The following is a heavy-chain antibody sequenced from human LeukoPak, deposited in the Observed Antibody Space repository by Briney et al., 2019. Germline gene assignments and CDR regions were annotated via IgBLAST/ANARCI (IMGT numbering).Heavy chain of an antibody. CDR3: ARVSNAYYYYYMDV. V-gene: IGHV3-48*01. J-gene: IGHJ6*03. Sequence: GGSLRLSCAASGFTFNIYNMNWVRQAPGKGLEWVSYISSSSGTIYYADSVKGRFTISRYNAKNSLYLQMNSLRAEDTAVYYCARVSNAYYYYYMDVWGQGTTVTVSS. CDR2: ISSSSGTI. CDR1: GFTFNIYN.